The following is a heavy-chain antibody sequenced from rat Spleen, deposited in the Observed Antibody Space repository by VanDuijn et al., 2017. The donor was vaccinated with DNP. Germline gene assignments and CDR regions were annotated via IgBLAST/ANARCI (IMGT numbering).Heavy chain of an antibody. CDR1: GYSITSNY. CDR2: ISYSGST. D-gene: IGHD4-3*01. Sequence: EVQLQESGPGLVKPSQSLSLTCSVTGYSITSNYWAWIRKFPGNKMEWMGYISYSGSTGYNPSLKSRISITRDTSKRQFFLQLNSVTTEDTATYYCARRNSGNYYVMDAWGQGASVTVSS. V-gene: IGHV3-1*01. J-gene: IGHJ4*01. CDR3: ARRNSGNYYVMDA.